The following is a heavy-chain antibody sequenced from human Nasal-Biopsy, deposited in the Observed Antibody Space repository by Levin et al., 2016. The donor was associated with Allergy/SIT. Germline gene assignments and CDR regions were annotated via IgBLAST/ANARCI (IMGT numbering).Heavy chain of an antibody. D-gene: IGHD4-23*01. V-gene: IGHV3-30*02. CDR1: GFTFSSYG. Sequence: GGSLRLSCATSGFTFSSYGMHWVRQAPGKSLEWVAFMAFGGSNVYYAGSVKGRFTISRDTSKNTLYLQMNSLRAEDTAVYYCAKGSYGGNSARYYFDYWGQGTLVTVSS. J-gene: IGHJ4*02. CDR3: AKGSYGGNSARYYFDY. CDR2: MAFGGSNV.